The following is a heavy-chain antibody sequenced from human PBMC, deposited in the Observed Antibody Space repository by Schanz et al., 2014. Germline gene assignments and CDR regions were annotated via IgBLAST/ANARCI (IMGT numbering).Heavy chain of an antibody. Sequence: QVQLQESGPGLVKPSENLSLTCTVSDGSISSSSYYWGWIRQPPGKGLEWIGSIYQSGTTYYSPPPRRGVTIPGDTSKNKSPLNLSSVTAADTAVYYCARPGGSSWSFAYWGLGRLVIVSS. CDR1: DGSISSSSYY. CDR2: IYQSGTT. CDR3: ARPGGSSWSFAY. D-gene: IGHD6-13*01. J-gene: IGHJ4*02. V-gene: IGHV4-39*01.